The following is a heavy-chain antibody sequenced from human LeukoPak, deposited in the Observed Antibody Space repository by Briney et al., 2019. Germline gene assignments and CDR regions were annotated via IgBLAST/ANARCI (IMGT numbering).Heavy chain of an antibody. Sequence: PGGSLRLSCAASGFTFSSYAMSWVRQAPGKGLEWVSVISGSGGSTYYADSVKGRFTISRDNSKNTLYLQMNSLRAEDTAVYYCAKPPYASPLYCSRTSCFYYNYMDVWGKGTTVTVSS. D-gene: IGHD2-2*01. J-gene: IGHJ6*03. CDR3: AKPPYASPLYCSRTSCFYYNYMDV. CDR2: ISGSGGST. V-gene: IGHV3-23*01. CDR1: GFTFSSYA.